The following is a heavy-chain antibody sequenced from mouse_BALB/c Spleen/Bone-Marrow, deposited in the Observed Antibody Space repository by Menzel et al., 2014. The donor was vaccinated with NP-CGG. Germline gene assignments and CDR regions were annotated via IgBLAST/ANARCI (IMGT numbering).Heavy chain of an antibody. CDR1: GFTFTDYY. Sequence: EVQRVESGGGLVQPGGSLRLSCATSGFTFTDYYMSWVRQPPGKALEWWGFIRNKANGYTTEYSASVKGRFTISRDNSQSILYLQMNTLRAEDSATYYCARGWITTGFAYWGQGTLVTVSA. J-gene: IGHJ3*01. V-gene: IGHV7-3*02. D-gene: IGHD1-1*01. CDR2: IRNKANGYTT. CDR3: ARGWITTGFAY.